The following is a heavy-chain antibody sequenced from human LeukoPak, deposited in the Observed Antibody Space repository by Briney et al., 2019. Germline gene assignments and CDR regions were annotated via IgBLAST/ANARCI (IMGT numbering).Heavy chain of an antibody. D-gene: IGHD6-13*01. CDR2: ISAYNGNT. J-gene: IGHJ5*02. V-gene: IGHV1-18*01. Sequence: ASVKVSCKASGYTFTSHGISWVRQAPGQGLEWMGWISAYNGNTNYAQKLQGRVTMTTDTSTSTAYMELRSLRSDDTAVYYCARDIAAAGSHPNWFDPWGQGTLVTVSS. CDR3: ARDIAAAGSHPNWFDP. CDR1: GYTFTSHG.